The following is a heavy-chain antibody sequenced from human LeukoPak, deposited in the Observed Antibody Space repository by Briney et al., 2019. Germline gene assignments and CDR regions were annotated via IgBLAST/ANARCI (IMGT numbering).Heavy chain of an antibody. Sequence: GGSLRLSCAASGFTFSSYSMNWVRQAPGKGLEWVSYISSSSSTIYYADSVKGRFTISRDNAKNSLYLQMNSLRAEDTAVYYCARHNYYAVDVWGQGTTVTVSS. CDR2: ISSSSSTI. CDR1: GFTFSSYS. J-gene: IGHJ6*02. V-gene: IGHV3-48*01. CDR3: ARHNYYAVDV.